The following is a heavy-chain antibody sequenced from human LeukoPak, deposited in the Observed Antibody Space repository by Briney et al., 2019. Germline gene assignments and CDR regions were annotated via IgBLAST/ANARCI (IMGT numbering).Heavy chain of an antibody. CDR1: GFTFSGSV. D-gene: IGHD2-15*01. CDR2: IRSKANSYAT. CDR3: TVNYCSGGSCYMF. V-gene: IGHV3-73*01. J-gene: IGHJ4*01. Sequence: PGGSLRLSCAASGFTFSGSVMHWVRQASGKGLEWVGRIRSKANSYATAYAASVKGRFIISRDDSKNTAYLQMNSLKTEDTAVYYCTVNYCSGGSCYMFWGQGTLVTVSS.